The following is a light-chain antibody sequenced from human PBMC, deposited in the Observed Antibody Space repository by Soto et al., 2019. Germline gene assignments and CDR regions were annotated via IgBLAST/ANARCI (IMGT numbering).Light chain of an antibody. Sequence: EIVLTQSPGTLSLSPGERATLSCRASQSVSSTYLGWYQQKPGQAPRLLISGASNRATGIPDRFSGSGSGKDFTLTISRLAPEDFAVYYCQQFGTIPFTFGHGTKVDV. CDR3: QQFGTIPFT. V-gene: IGKV3-20*01. J-gene: IGKJ3*01. CDR2: GAS. CDR1: QSVSSTY.